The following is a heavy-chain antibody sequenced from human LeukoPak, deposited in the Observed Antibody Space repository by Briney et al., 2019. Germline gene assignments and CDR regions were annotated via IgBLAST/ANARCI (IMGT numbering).Heavy chain of an antibody. CDR3: AKDNYYGSGSSDY. D-gene: IGHD3-10*01. CDR2: INSDGSRT. CDR1: GVTFSRYW. V-gene: IGHV3-74*01. Sequence: PGGSLRLSCAASGVTFSRYWMHWVRQAPGKGVGGVSRINSDGSRTSYAASVKARFTISRDNAKNTLYLQMNSLRAEDTAVYYCAKDNYYGSGSSDYWGQGTLVTVSS. J-gene: IGHJ4*02.